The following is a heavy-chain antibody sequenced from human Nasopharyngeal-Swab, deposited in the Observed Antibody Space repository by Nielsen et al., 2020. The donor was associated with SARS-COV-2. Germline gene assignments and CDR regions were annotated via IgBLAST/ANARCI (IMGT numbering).Heavy chain of an antibody. CDR3: AKDRSSSGGEVFDY. V-gene: IGHV3-9*01. CDR1: GFTFDDYA. J-gene: IGHJ4*02. D-gene: IGHD6-19*01. Sequence: SLKISCAASGFTFDDYAMHWVRQAPGKGLKWVSGISWNSGSIGYADSVKGRFTISRDNAKNSLYLQMNSLRAEDTALYYCAKDRSSSGGEVFDYWGQGTLVTVSS. CDR2: ISWNSGSI.